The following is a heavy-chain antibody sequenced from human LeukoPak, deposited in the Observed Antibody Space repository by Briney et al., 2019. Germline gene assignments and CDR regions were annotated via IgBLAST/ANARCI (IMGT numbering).Heavy chain of an antibody. D-gene: IGHD6-19*01. CDR3: ARDLSTVAGTYFDY. CDR1: GGSISGYY. J-gene: IGHJ4*02. Sequence: SETLPLTCTVSGGSISGYYWSWIRQPPGKGLEWIGYIYYSGSTNYNPSLKSRVTISVDTSKNQFSLKLSSVTAADTAVYYCARDLSTVAGTYFDYWGQGTLVTVSS. CDR2: IYYSGST. V-gene: IGHV4-59*01.